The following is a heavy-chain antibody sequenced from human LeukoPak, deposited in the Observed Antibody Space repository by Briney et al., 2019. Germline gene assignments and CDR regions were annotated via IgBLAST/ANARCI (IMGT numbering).Heavy chain of an antibody. D-gene: IGHD3-22*01. J-gene: IGHJ4*02. CDR2: IYSGGTT. CDR1: GFTVISNY. CDR3: ARGYFYDSSVGY. Sequence: GSLRLSCAASGFTVISNYMIWVRQAPGKGLEWVSLIYSGGTTHHADSVKGRFTISRDNSKNTVYLQMNNLRAEDTAVYYCARGYFYDSSVGYWGQGTLVTVSS. V-gene: IGHV3-66*01.